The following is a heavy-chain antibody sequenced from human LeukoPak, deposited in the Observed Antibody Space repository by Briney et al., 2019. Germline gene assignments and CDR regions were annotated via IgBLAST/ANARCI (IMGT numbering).Heavy chain of an antibody. V-gene: IGHV1-46*03. D-gene: IGHD6-19*01. CDR2: INPSGGGT. Sequence: ASVKVSCKASGYSFTTYYMHWVRHAPGQGLVWMGIINPSGGGTNYAQKFQDRVTMTRDTSTSTVYMDLSSLRSEDTAVYYCARVKPSSSGHDYWGQGTLLTVSS. J-gene: IGHJ4*02. CDR3: ARVKPSSSGHDY. CDR1: GYSFTTYY.